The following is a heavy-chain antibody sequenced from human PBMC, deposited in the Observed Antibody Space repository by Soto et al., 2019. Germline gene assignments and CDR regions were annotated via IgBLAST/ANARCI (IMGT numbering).Heavy chain of an antibody. V-gene: IGHV3-74*01. CDR3: ARAGLDRDFDY. J-gene: IGHJ4*02. D-gene: IGHD3-9*01. CDR1: GFTFSSYC. Sequence: GGSLRLSCAASGFTFSSYCLHWVRQAPGKGLVWVSRINSDGSSTSYADSVKGRFTISRDNAKNTLYLQMNSLRAEDTAVYYCARAGLDRDFDYWGQGTLVTVS. CDR2: INSDGSST.